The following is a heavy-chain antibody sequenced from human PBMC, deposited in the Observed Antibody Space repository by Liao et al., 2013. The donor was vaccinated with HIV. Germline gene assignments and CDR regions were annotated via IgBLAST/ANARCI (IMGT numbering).Heavy chain of an antibody. V-gene: IGHV4-39*07. CDR1: GDSITSSDYY. Sequence: QLQLQESGPGLVKPSETLSLSCTVSGDSITSSDYYWGWIRQPPGKGLEWIGNVFYSGSTYYNPSLKSRVTISVATSKSQISLQVRSVTAADTAVYYCARSRSGYHKSTYDAFDIWGQGTMVTVSS. CDR2: VFYSGST. CDR3: ARSRSGYHKSTYDAFDI. D-gene: IGHD5-12*01. J-gene: IGHJ3*02.